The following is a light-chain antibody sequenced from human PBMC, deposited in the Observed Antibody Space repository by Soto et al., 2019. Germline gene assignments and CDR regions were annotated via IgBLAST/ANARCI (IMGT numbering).Light chain of an antibody. Sequence: QSALTQPASVSGSPGQSITISCTGTSSDVGGYNNVSWYQQHPGKAPKLIIYELINRPSGVSNRFSGSKSGNTASLTISGLQAEDEADYYCNSYTSKSTGVFGTGTKLTVL. V-gene: IGLV2-14*01. CDR3: NSYTSKSTGV. CDR1: SSDVGGYNN. CDR2: ELI. J-gene: IGLJ1*01.